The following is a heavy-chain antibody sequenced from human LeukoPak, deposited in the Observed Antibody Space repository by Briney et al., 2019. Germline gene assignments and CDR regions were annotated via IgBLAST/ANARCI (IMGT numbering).Heavy chain of an antibody. D-gene: IGHD5-24*01. J-gene: IGHJ3*02. CDR3: ARDYGYDAFDI. V-gene: IGHV3-30-3*01. Sequence: PGRSLRLSCAASGFTFSSYAMHWVRQAPGKGLEWVAVISYGGSNKYYADSVKGRFTISRDNSKNTLYLQMNSLRAEDTAVYYCARDYGYDAFDIWGQGTMVTVSS. CDR1: GFTFSSYA. CDR2: ISYGGSNK.